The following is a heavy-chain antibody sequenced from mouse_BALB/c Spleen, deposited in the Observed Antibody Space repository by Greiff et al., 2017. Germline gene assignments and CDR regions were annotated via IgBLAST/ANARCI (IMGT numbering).Heavy chain of an antibody. CDR2: ISYSGST. CDR1: GDSITSGY. V-gene: IGHV3-8*02. J-gene: IGHJ4*01. Sequence: VQLQQSGPSLVKPSQTLSLTCSVTGDSITSGYWNWIRKFPGNKLEYMGYISYSGSTYYNPSLKSRISITRDTSKNQYYLQLNSVTTEDTATYYCARYYYGSSHAMDYWGQGTSVTVSS. D-gene: IGHD1-1*01. CDR3: ARYYYGSSHAMDY.